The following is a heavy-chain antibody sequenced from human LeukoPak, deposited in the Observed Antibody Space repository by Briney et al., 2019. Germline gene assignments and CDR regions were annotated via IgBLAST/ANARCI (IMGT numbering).Heavy chain of an antibody. Sequence: NPSETLSLTCAVYGGSFSGYYWSWIRQPPGKGLEWIGEINHSGSTNYNPSLKSRVTISVDTSKNQFSLKLSSVTAADTAVYYCARGVAGTGGPCDYWGQGTRVTVSS. CDR1: GGSFSGYY. CDR2: INHSGST. CDR3: ARGVAGTGGPCDY. D-gene: IGHD6-19*01. J-gene: IGHJ4*02. V-gene: IGHV4-34*01.